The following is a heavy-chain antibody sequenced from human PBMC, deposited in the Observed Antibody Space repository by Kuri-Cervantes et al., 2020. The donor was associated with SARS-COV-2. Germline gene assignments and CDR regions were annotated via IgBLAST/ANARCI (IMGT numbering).Heavy chain of an antibody. CDR1: GFTFSSYA. CDR2: ISGSGGST. Sequence: GESLKISCAASGFTFSSYAMSWVRQAPGKGLEWVSAISGSGGSTYYADSVKGRFTISRDNSKNTLYLQMNSLRAEDTAVYYFAGTTSGLAYWGQGTLVTVSS. CDR3: AGTTSGLAY. J-gene: IGHJ4*02. V-gene: IGHV3-23*01. D-gene: IGHD1-7*01.